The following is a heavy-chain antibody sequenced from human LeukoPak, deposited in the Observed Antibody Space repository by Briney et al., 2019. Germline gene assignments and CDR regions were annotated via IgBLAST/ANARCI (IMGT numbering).Heavy chain of an antibody. J-gene: IGHJ4*02. CDR2: ISAYNGNT. D-gene: IGHD2-15*01. V-gene: IGHV1-18*01. CDR1: GYTFTSYG. Sequence: ASVKVSCKASGYTFTSYGISWVRQAPGQGLEWMGWISAYNGNTNYAQKLQGRVTMTTDTSTSTAYMELRSLRSDDTAVYYCARDLISLYCSGGSCHNTPSDYWGQGTLVTVSS. CDR3: ARDLISLYCSGGSCHNTPSDY.